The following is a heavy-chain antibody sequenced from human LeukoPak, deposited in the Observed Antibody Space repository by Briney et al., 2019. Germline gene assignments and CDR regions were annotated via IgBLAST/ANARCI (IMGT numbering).Heavy chain of an antibody. CDR2: ISYDGSNK. CDR1: GFTFSSFG. Sequence: GRSLRLSCAASGFTFSSFGMHWVRQAPGKGLEWVALISYDGSNKYHADSMKGRFTISRDNSKNTLYLQMNSLRAEDTVVYYCAKGPYSTIFGVVTWFDPWGQGTLVTVSS. CDR3: AKGPYSTIFGVVTWFDP. J-gene: IGHJ5*02. V-gene: IGHV3-30*18. D-gene: IGHD3-3*01.